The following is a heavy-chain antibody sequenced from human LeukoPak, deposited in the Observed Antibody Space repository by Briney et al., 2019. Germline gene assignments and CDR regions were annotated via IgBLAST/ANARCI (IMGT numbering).Heavy chain of an antibody. CDR1: GFTINTYA. J-gene: IGHJ4*02. CDR2: TTGSDDST. D-gene: IGHD3-22*01. Sequence: GGSLRLSCAASGFTINTYAMTWVRQASGKGLEWVSTTTGSDDSTYYADSVKGRSTISRDNSKSTLYLQMNGLRADDTAIYYCAKGPQLYSGYHPDYWGQGTLVTVSS. CDR3: AKGPQLYSGYHPDY. V-gene: IGHV3-23*01.